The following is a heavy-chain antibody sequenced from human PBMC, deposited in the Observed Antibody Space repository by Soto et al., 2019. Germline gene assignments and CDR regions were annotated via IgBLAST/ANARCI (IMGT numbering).Heavy chain of an antibody. CDR1: GFTFEDYA. CDR3: AKDMWAAAGTRGDAFDI. V-gene: IGHV3-9*01. Sequence: GGSLRLSCAASGFTFEDYAMHWVRQAPGKGLEWVSGISWNSGSIGYADSVKGRFTISRDNAKNSLYLQMNSLRAEDTALYYCAKDMWAAAGTRGDAFDIWGQGTMVTVS. D-gene: IGHD6-13*01. J-gene: IGHJ3*02. CDR2: ISWNSGSI.